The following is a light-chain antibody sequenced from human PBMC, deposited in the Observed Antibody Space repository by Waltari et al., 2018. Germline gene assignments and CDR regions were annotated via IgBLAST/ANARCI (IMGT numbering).Light chain of an antibody. CDR3: QQYYSTRPLT. J-gene: IGKJ4*01. CDR1: QCVLYSSNIKNY. CDR2: WAF. V-gene: IGKV4-1*01. Sequence: DIVMTQSPDSLAVSLGGRATINCKSSQCVLYSSNIKNYLAWYQQKPGQAPKLLIYWAFTRESWVHDRFSGSWSATDFTLTISSLQADDVAVYYCQQYYSTRPLTFGGGTKVEIK.